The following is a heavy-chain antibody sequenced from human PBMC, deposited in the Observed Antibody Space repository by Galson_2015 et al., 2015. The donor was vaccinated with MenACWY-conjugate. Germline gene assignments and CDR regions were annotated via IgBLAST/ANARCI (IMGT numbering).Heavy chain of an antibody. CDR3: ARGEAVAGYYGMDV. V-gene: IGHV3-48*04. CDR1: GFTFSSYS. D-gene: IGHD6-19*01. CDR2: ISSSSSTI. J-gene: IGHJ6*02. Sequence: SLRLSCAASGFTFSSYSMNWVRQAPGKGLEWVSYISSSSSTIYYADSVKGRFTISRDNAKNSLYLQMNSLRAEDTAVYYCARGEAVAGYYGMDVWGQGISVTVSS.